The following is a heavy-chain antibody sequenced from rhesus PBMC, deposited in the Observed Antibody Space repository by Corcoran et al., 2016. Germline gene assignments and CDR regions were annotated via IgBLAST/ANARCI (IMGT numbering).Heavy chain of an antibody. CDR3: ARGDYGNLRAFDY. V-gene: IGHV4-127*01. D-gene: IGHD4-35*01. CDR2: IYGGSGST. CDR1: GYSISSGYG. Sequence: QVQLQESGPGLVKPSETLSLTCAVSGYSISSGYGWGWIRQPPGKGLEWIGQIYGGSGSTYYNPALKSRVTGSKGTSNNQFSLKLSSVTAADTAVYYCARGDYGNLRAFDYWGQGVLVTVSS. J-gene: IGHJ4*01.